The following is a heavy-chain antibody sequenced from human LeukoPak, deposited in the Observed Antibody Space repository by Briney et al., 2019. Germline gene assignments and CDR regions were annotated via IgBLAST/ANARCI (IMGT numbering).Heavy chain of an antibody. CDR3: AKGGYYYDSSGAFDY. Sequence: GGSLRLSCAASGFTFDDYAMHWVRQAPGKGLEWVSGISWNSGSIGYADSVKGRFTISRDNAKNSLYLQMNSLRAEDTALYYCAKGGYYYDSSGAFDYWGQGTLVTVSS. J-gene: IGHJ4*02. CDR2: ISWNSGSI. D-gene: IGHD3-22*01. CDR1: GFTFDDYA. V-gene: IGHV3-9*01.